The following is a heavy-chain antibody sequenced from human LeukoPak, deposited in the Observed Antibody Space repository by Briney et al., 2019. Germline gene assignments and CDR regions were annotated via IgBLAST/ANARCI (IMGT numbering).Heavy chain of an antibody. D-gene: IGHD2-21*02. V-gene: IGHV4-39*01. J-gene: IGHJ3*02. Sequence: SETLSLTCTVSGGSISSSSYYWGWIRQPPGKGLEWIGSIYYSGSTYYNPSLKSRVTISVDTSKNQFSLKLSSVTAADTAVYYCARSGDTDAFYIWGQGTMVTVSS. CDR2: IYYSGST. CDR1: GGSISSSSYY. CDR3: ARSGDTDAFYI.